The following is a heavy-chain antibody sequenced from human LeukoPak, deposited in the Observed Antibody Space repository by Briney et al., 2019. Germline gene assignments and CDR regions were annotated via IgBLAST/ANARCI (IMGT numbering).Heavy chain of an antibody. CDR1: RFTFSSYA. V-gene: IGHV3-7*01. Sequence: GGSLRLSCAASRFTFSSYAMSWVRQAPGKGLEWVANIRQDGSEKYYVDSVKGRFTISRDNAKNSLYLQMNSLRAEDTAVYYCARGMMYFGSGTFDFWGQGTLVTVSS. CDR3: ARGMMYFGSGTFDF. J-gene: IGHJ4*02. CDR2: IRQDGSEK. D-gene: IGHD3-10*01.